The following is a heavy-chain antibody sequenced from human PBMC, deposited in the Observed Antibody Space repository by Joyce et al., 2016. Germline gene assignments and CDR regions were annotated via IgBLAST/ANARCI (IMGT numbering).Heavy chain of an antibody. CDR1: GYTMTDYG. Sequence: QVQLVQSAAEVKKPGASVKVSCKASGYTMTDYGISWVRQAPGQGLEWMGWIRTHNGKTNYAEKFQGRVSVTKDTSTSTVYMDLRSLKSDDTAVYYCARDGRRFREPSPFDIWGRGTVVTVSS. CDR2: IRTHNGKT. CDR3: ARDGRRFREPSPFDI. V-gene: IGHV1-18*01. D-gene: IGHD3-10*01. J-gene: IGHJ3*02.